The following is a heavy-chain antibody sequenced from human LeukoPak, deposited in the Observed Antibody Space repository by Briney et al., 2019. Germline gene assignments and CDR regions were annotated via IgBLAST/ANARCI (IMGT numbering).Heavy chain of an antibody. V-gene: IGHV3-23*01. Sequence: GGSLRLSCAASGFTFSSYAMSWVRQAPGKGLEWVSAISDSSVSVYYADSVKGRFTISRDNSKNTLYLQMNSLRAEDTAVYYCAPGGMAGIYFDYWGQGALVSVSS. J-gene: IGHJ4*02. D-gene: IGHD6-19*01. CDR1: GFTFSSYA. CDR3: APGGMAGIYFDY. CDR2: ISDSSVSV.